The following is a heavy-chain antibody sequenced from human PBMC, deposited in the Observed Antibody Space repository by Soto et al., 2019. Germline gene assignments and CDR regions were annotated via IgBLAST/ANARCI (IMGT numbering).Heavy chain of an antibody. CDR2: IHPDGGHT. J-gene: IGHJ4*02. V-gene: IGHV1-46*01. Sequence: ASVKVSCKASGYTFTNYYVQWVRQAPGQGLEWMGVIHPDGGHTTYSQEFQDRVTMTRDTFTSTIYMDLSSLRSEDTAVYYCARGDNDYWGQGTLVTVSS. CDR1: GYTFTNYY. CDR3: ARGDNDY.